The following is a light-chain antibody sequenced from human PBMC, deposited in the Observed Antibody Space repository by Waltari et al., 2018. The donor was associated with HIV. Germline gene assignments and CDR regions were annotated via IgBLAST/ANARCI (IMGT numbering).Light chain of an antibody. CDR1: QSVRDN. V-gene: IGKV3-15*01. J-gene: IGKJ4*01. CDR2: GAS. Sequence: EIVMTQSPATLSVSPGERATLSCRASQSVRDNLAWYQQKPGQAPRLLIYGASTRAIGIPFRFSGSGSGTEFTLTISSLQSEDFAVYYCQQYNKWPPVTFGGGTKVEIK. CDR3: QQYNKWPPVT.